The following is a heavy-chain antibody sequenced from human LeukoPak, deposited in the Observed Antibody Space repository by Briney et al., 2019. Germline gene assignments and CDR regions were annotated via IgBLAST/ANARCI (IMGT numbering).Heavy chain of an antibody. CDR2: ISPYNDKT. CDR1: GYSFTTYA. D-gene: IGHD2-21*02. J-gene: IGHJ5*02. CDR3: ARAGGYCGGDCYSYWFDP. V-gene: IGHV1-18*03. Sequence: GASVKVSCKASGYSFTTYAVTWVRQAPGQGLEWMGWISPYNDKTKYEQKFQGRLTMTTDTSTSTAYMELSSLRSEDMAVYYCARAGGYCGGDCYSYWFDPWGQGTLVTVSS.